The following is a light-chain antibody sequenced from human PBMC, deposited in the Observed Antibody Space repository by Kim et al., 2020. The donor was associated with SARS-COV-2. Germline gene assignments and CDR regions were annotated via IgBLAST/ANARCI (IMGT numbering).Light chain of an antibody. V-gene: IGLV3-19*01. CDR3: NTRHGSSNHGV. J-gene: IGLJ2*01. Sequence: VQTIMSTRQRDSLSSCYAGWYQQKPAQPPVLLIYYSNNRPSGVPERFSGASTGDTASLIITGAKAEDEAAYYCNTRHGSSNHGVFGGGTQLTVL. CDR1: SLSSCY. CDR2: YSN.